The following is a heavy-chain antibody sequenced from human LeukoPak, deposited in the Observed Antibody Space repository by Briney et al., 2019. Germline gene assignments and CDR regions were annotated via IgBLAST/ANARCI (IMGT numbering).Heavy chain of an antibody. V-gene: IGHV4-39*01. D-gene: IGHD3-10*01. Sequence: SETLSLTCTVSGVSISSSNSYWGWIRQPPGKGLEWIGSIYYSGNTYYNASLKSQVSISIDTSKNQFSLRLTSVTAADTAVYYCASLGVRFGELYWFDPWGQGTLVTVSS. CDR1: GVSISSSNSY. CDR2: IYYSGNT. CDR3: ASLGVRFGELYWFDP. J-gene: IGHJ5*02.